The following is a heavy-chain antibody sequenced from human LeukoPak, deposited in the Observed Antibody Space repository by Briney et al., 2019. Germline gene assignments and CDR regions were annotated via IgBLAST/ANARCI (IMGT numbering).Heavy chain of an antibody. CDR1: GGSISSSSYY. CDR2: IYYSGST. V-gene: IGHV4-39*01. J-gene: IGHJ5*02. CDR3: ARHERNYYGSGSYLRWFDP. Sequence: ASETLSLTCTVSGGSISSSSYYWGGIRQPPGKGLEGMGSIYYSGSTYYNPSLKSRVTISVDTSKNQFSLQLSSVTAADTAVYYCARHERNYYGSGSYLRWFDPWGQGTLVTVSS. D-gene: IGHD3-10*01.